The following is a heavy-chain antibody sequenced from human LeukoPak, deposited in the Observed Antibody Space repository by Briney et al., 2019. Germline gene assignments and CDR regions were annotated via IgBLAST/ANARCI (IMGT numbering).Heavy chain of an antibody. J-gene: IGHJ4*02. Sequence: GGSLRLSCAASGFTFSSYAMGWVRQAPGKGLEWVSAISGSGGSTCYADSVKGRFTISRDNSKNTLYLQMNSLRAEDTAVYYCAKAGKYFDWLLTFDYWGQGTLVTVSS. CDR3: AKAGKYFDWLLTFDY. CDR2: ISGSGGST. CDR1: GFTFSSYA. D-gene: IGHD3-9*01. V-gene: IGHV3-23*01.